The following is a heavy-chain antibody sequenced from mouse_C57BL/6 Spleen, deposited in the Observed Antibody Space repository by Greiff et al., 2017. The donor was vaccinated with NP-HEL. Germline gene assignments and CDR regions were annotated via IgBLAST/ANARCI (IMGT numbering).Heavy chain of an antibody. CDR3: ARATGAR. V-gene: IGHV1-82*01. CDR2: IYPGDGDT. D-gene: IGHD4-1*01. J-gene: IGHJ3*01. Sequence: VQRVESGPELVKPGASVKISCKASGYAFSSSWMNWVKQRPGKGLEWIGRIYPGDGDTNYNGKFKGKATLTADKSSSTAYMQLSSLTSEDSAVYFCARATGARWGQGTLVTVSA. CDR1: GYAFSSSW.